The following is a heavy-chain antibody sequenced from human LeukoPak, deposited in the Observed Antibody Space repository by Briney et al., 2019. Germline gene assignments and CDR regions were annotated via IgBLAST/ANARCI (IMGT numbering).Heavy chain of an antibody. CDR1: GFTFSIYG. CDR3: ARRSGIAVAGAFDY. Sequence: PGGSLRLSCAASGFTFSIYGMSWLRQAPGKGLEWVSGISGSGGSTYYADSVKGRFTISRDNSKNTLYLQMNSLRAEDTAVYYCARRSGIAVAGAFDYWGQGTLVTVSS. J-gene: IGHJ4*02. D-gene: IGHD6-19*01. CDR2: ISGSGGST. V-gene: IGHV3-23*01.